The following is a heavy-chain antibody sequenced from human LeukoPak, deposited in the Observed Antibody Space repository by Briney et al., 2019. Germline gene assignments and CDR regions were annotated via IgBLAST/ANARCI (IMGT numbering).Heavy chain of an antibody. Sequence: GGSLRLSCAASGFSFSSYGMHWVRQAPGKGLEWVAFIRYDGTNKYYADSVKGRFTISRDNSKNTLYLQMNSLRAEDTAMYYRAKDSAYYYDSSGYYYDWGQGTLVTVSS. CDR3: AKDSAYYYDSSGYYYD. CDR1: GFSFSSYG. J-gene: IGHJ4*02. V-gene: IGHV3-30*02. D-gene: IGHD3-22*01. CDR2: IRYDGTNK.